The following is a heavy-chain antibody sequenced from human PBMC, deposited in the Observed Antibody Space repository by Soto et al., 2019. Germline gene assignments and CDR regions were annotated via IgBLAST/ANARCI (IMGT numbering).Heavy chain of an antibody. V-gene: IGHV3-48*03. D-gene: IGHD3-10*01. J-gene: IGHJ4*02. Sequence: EAQLVQSGGDLVQSGGSLRLSCAASGFSFSSFEMVWVRQTPGRGLEWISYISDSGGTRHYADSVKGRFTISRDNAENSLYLQMDNLRDEDTAVYYCARVPYYYGSGSYYNPDYWGQGPLVTVSS. CDR1: GFSFSSFE. CDR3: ARVPYYYGSGSYYNPDY. CDR2: ISDSGGTR.